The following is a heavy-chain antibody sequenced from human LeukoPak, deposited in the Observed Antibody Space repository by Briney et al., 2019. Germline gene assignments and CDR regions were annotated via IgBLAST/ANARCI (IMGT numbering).Heavy chain of an antibody. Sequence: EASVTVSCKASGYTFTSYYMHWVRQAPGQGLEWMGIINPSGGSTSYAQKFQGRVTMTRDTSTSTVYMELSSLRSEDTAVYYCARERAIVVVPAAIGRFDPWGQGTLVTVSS. J-gene: IGHJ5*02. CDR3: ARERAIVVVPAAIGRFDP. CDR2: INPSGGST. D-gene: IGHD2-2*01. V-gene: IGHV1-46*01. CDR1: GYTFTSYY.